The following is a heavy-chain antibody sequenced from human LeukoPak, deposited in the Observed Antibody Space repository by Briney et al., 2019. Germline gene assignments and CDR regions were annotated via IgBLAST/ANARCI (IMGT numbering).Heavy chain of an antibody. Sequence: SSETLSLTCSVSGDSISSYYWSWIRQPPGKGLEWIGYIYYSGSTNYNPSLKSRVSMSVGTSKIQFSLKLSSVTAADTAVYYCARGNYYDPTTYYRAFDIWGQGTMVTVSS. CDR3: ARGNYYDPTTYYRAFDI. J-gene: IGHJ3*02. D-gene: IGHD3-22*01. CDR2: IYYSGST. CDR1: GDSISSYY. V-gene: IGHV4-59*01.